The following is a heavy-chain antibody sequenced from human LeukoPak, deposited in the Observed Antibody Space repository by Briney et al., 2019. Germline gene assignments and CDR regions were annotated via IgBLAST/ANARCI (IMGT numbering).Heavy chain of an antibody. CDR3: ARGEWGRALLDY. J-gene: IGHJ4*02. Sequence: PSQTLSLTCTVSRGSISSGSYHWNWIRQPAGKGLEWIGRIYSSGDTNYNPSLKSRVTMSVDTSKNQISLKLTSVTAADTAVYYCARGEWGRALLDYWGQGTQVTVSS. D-gene: IGHD3-16*01. V-gene: IGHV4-61*02. CDR2: IYSSGDT. CDR1: RGSISSGSYH.